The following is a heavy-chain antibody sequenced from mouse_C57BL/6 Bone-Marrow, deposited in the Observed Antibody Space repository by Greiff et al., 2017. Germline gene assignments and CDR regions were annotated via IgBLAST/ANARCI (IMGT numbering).Heavy chain of an antibody. CDR3: ARWGFAY. CDR1: GYTFTDYY. CDR2: INPNNGGT. J-gene: IGHJ3*01. V-gene: IGHV1-26*01. Sequence: VQLQQSGPELVKPGASVKISCKASGYTFTDYYMNWVKQSHGKSLEWIGDINPNNGGTSYNQKFKGKATLTVDKSSSTAYMELLSLTSEDSAVXYCARWGFAYWGQGTLVTVSA.